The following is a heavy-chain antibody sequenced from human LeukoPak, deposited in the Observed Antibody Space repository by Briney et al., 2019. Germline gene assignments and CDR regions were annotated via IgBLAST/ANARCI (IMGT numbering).Heavy chain of an antibody. CDR3: ARGRGITIFGVVIIPRPNFDY. V-gene: IGHV4-34*01. CDR1: GGSFSGYY. D-gene: IGHD3-3*01. CDR2: INHSGST. Sequence: SETLSLTCAVYGGSFSGYYWSWIRQPPGKGLEWIGEINHSGSTNYNPSLKSRVTISVDTSKNQFSLKLSSVTAADTAVYYCARGRGITIFGVVIIPRPNFDYWGQGTLVTVSS. J-gene: IGHJ4*02.